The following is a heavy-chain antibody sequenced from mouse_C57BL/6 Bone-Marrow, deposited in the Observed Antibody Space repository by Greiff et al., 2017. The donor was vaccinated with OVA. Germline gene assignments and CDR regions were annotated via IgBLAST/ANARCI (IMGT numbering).Heavy chain of an antibody. Sequence: VQLQQPGAELVRPGSSVKLSCKASGYTFTSYWMDWVKQRPGQGLEWIGNIYPSDSETHYNQKFKDKATLTVDKSSSTAYMQLSSLTSEDSAVYYCAREGAGAGSPYYYAMDYWGQGTSVTVSS. CDR1: GYTFTSYW. CDR3: AREGAGAGSPYYYAMDY. CDR2: IYPSDSET. J-gene: IGHJ4*01. V-gene: IGHV1-61*01. D-gene: IGHD1-1*01.